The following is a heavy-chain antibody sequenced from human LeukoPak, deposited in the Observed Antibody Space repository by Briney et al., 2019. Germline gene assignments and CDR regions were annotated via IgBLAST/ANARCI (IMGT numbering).Heavy chain of an antibody. D-gene: IGHD4-17*01. CDR3: AKDPSTVTITRMDV. CDR2: ISSSGDRA. J-gene: IGHJ6*04. Sequence: PGGSLRLSCAASGFTFSNYAMSWVRQAPGRGPEWVSAISSSGDRAYYADSVKGRFTISRDNSKNTLYLQMNSLRAEDTAVYYCAKDPSTVTITRMDVWGKGTTVTVSS. CDR1: GFTFSNYA. V-gene: IGHV3-23*01.